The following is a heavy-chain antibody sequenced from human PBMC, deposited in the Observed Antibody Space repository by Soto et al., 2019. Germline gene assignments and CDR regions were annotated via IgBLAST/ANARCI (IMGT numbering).Heavy chain of an antibody. J-gene: IGHJ5*01. V-gene: IGHV4-59*01. CDR2: VYYSGST. Sequence: PSETLSLTCTVSGGSISSFYWSWIRQPPGKGLEWIGYVYYSGSTNYNPSLKSRVTISVDTSKNQFSLQLSSVTAADTAVYYCARSTSVTSFDSWGQGTLVTVSS. CDR3: ARSTSVTSFDS. CDR1: GGSISSFY. D-gene: IGHD4-17*01.